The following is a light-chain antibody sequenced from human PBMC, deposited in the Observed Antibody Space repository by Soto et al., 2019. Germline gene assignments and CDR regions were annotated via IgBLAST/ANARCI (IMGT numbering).Light chain of an antibody. Sequence: SYELTQPPSVSVSPGQTASITCSGDKLGTKYACWYQQKPGQSPVLVIYQDTKRPSGIPEQFAGSNSGNTATLTISGTQAMDEADYYCQAWDRSTVVFGGGTKVTVL. V-gene: IGLV3-1*01. CDR2: QDT. J-gene: IGLJ2*01. CDR3: QAWDRSTVV. CDR1: KLGTKY.